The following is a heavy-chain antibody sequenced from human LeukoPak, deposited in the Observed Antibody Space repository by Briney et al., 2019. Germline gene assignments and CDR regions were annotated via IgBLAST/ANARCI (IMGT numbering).Heavy chain of an antibody. V-gene: IGHV4-39*07. D-gene: IGHD3-22*01. J-gene: IGHJ4*02. Sequence: SETLSLTCTVSGGSISSSSYYWSWIRQPPGKGLEWIGEINHSGSTNYNPSLKSRVTISVDTSKNQFSLKLSSVTAADTAVYYCARDSDYYDSSGYRLVDYWGQGTLVTVSS. CDR1: GGSISSSSYY. CDR2: INHSGST. CDR3: ARDSDYYDSSGYRLVDY.